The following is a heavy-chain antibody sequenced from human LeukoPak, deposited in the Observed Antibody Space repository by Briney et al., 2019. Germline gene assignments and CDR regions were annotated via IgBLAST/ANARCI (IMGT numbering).Heavy chain of an antibody. D-gene: IGHD3-9*01. V-gene: IGHV1-69*05. J-gene: IGHJ3*02. CDR3: ASLKLRYFDEGAFDI. CDR1: GGTFSSYA. Sequence: GASVKVSCKASGGTFSSYAISWVRQAPGQGLEWMGGIIPIFGTANYAQKFQGRVTITTDESTSTAYMELSSLRSEDTAVYYCASLKLRYFDEGAFDIWGQGTMVTVSS. CDR2: IIPIFGTA.